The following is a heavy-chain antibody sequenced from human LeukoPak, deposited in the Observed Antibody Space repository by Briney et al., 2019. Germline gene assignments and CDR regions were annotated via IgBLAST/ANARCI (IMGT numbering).Heavy chain of an antibody. CDR2: IYYSGST. CDR1: GGSISSSSYY. Sequence: SGTLSLTCTVSGGSISSSSYYWGWIRQPPGKGLEWIGSIYYSGSTYYNPSLKSRVTISVDTSKNQFSLKLSSVTAADTAVYYCARDTYYDFWSGYYLDYWGQGTLVTVSS. CDR3: ARDTYYDFWSGYYLDY. V-gene: IGHV4-39*07. D-gene: IGHD3-3*01. J-gene: IGHJ4*02.